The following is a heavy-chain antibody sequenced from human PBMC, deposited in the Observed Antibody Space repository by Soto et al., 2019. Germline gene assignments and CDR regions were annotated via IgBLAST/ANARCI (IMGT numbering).Heavy chain of an antibody. V-gene: IGHV3-74*01. Sequence: GGSLRLSCAASGFTFNNYWMHWVRQVPGKGLVLVPRINSDGSSLSYADSVKGRFTFSRDNAKNTLYLQMKILRAEDTAVYYCARYPYDSSGFFDFWGQGTVVTVSS. D-gene: IGHD3-22*01. CDR3: ARYPYDSSGFFDF. CDR1: GFTFNNYW. CDR2: INSDGSSL. J-gene: IGHJ4*02.